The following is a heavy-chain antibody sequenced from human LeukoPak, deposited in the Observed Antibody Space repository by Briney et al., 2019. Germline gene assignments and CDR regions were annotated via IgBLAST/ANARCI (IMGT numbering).Heavy chain of an antibody. Sequence: PSETLSLTCTVSGGSISSYYWSWIRQPPGKGLEWIGYIYYSGSTNYNPSLKSRVTISVDTSKNQFSLKLSSVTAADTAVYYCAGNDRGLYYYWGQGTLVTVSS. CDR3: AGNDRGLYYY. J-gene: IGHJ4*02. D-gene: IGHD1-1*01. CDR1: GGSISSYY. V-gene: IGHV4-59*01. CDR2: IYYSGST.